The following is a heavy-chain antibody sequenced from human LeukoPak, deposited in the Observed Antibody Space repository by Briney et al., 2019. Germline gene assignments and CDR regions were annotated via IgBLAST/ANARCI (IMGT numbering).Heavy chain of an antibody. J-gene: IGHJ3*02. D-gene: IGHD1-26*01. Sequence: ATVKISCKASGYTFTDYYMHWVQQAPGKGLEWMGRVDPEDGEAICAEKFQGRVTITADTSTDTAYMELSSLRSEDTAVYYCATTIGSLDAFDIWGQGTMVTVSS. V-gene: IGHV1-69-2*01. CDR3: ATTIGSLDAFDI. CDR1: GYTFTDYY. CDR2: VDPEDGEA.